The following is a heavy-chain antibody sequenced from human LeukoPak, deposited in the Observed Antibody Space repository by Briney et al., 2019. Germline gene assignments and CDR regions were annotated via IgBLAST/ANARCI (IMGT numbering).Heavy chain of an antibody. CDR2: ISYDGSNK. D-gene: IGHD3-22*01. J-gene: IGHJ4*02. Sequence: GGSLRLSCAASGFTFSSYGMHWVRQAPGKGLEWVAVISYDGSNKYYADSVKGRFTISRDNSKNTLYLQMNSLRAEDTAVYYCVPSSSGPDYWGQGTLVTVSS. CDR3: VPSSSGPDY. CDR1: GFTFSSYG. V-gene: IGHV3-30*03.